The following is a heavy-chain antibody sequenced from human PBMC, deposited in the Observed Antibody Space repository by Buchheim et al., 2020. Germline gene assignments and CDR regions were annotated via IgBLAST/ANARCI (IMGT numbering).Heavy chain of an antibody. CDR2: INPSGGST. V-gene: IGHV1-46*01. CDR1: GYTFTNYY. CDR3: ARDQGIYDFWSGSLRSYYFDY. Sequence: QVQLVQSGAEVKKPGASVKVSCKASGYTFTNYYMHWVRQAPGQGLEWMGIINPSGGSTSYAQKFQGRVTMTRDTSTSTVYMELSSLRSEDTAVYYCARDQGIYDFWSGSLRSYYFDYWGQGTL. J-gene: IGHJ4*02. D-gene: IGHD3-3*01.